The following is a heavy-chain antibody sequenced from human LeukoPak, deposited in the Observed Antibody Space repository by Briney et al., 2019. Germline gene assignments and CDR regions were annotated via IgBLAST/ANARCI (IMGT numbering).Heavy chain of an antibody. D-gene: IGHD5-18*01. CDR3: ASSDTAMDILYFDY. J-gene: IGHJ4*02. V-gene: IGHV4-4*09. CDR1: GGSISSYY. CDR2: IYTSGST. Sequence: SETLSLTCTVSGGSISSYYWSWIRQPPGKGLEWIGYIYTSGSTNYNPSLKSRVTISVDTSKNQFSLKLSSETAADTAVYYCASSDTAMDILYFDYWGQGTLVTVSS.